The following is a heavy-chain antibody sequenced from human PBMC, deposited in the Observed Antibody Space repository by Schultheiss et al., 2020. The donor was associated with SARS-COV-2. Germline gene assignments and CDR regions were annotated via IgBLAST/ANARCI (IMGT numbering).Heavy chain of an antibody. V-gene: IGHV4-59*01. CDR3: ASSSSWYQVYFQH. CDR1: GGSISSYY. J-gene: IGHJ1*01. D-gene: IGHD6-13*01. CDR2: IYYSGST. Sequence: SQTLSLTCTVSGGSISSYYWGWIRQPPGKGLEWIGYIYYSGSTYYNPSLKSRVTISVDTSKNQFSLKLSSVTAADTAVYYCASSSSWYQVYFQHWGQGTLVTVSS.